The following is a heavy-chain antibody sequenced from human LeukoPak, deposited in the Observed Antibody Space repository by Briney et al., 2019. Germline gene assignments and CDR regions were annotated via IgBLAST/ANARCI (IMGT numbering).Heavy chain of an antibody. Sequence: ASVKVSCTASGYTFTGYYMHWVRQAPGQGPEWMGWINPNSGGTNYAQKFQGRVTMTRDTSISTAYMELSRLRSDDTAVYYCARGDFYPTTVFYYWGQGTLVTVSS. D-gene: IGHD3-3*01. CDR1: GYTFTGYY. J-gene: IGHJ4*02. V-gene: IGHV1-2*02. CDR3: ARGDFYPTTVFYY. CDR2: INPNSGGT.